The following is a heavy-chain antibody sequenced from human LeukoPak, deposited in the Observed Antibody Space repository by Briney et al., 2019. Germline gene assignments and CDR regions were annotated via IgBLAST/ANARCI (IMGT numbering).Heavy chain of an antibody. Sequence: GGSLRLSCAASGFTFSSYSMNWVRQAPGKGLEWVSSISSSSSYIYYADSVKGRFTISRDNAKNSLYLQMNSLRAEDTAVYYCARDPVLLWFGELSGYYYYGMDVWGQGTTVTVSS. CDR2: ISSSSSYI. CDR3: ARDPVLLWFGELSGYYYYGMDV. D-gene: IGHD3-10*01. J-gene: IGHJ6*02. CDR1: GFTFSSYS. V-gene: IGHV3-21*01.